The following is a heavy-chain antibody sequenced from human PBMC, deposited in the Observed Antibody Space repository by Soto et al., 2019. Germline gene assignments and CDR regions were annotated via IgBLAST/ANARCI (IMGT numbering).Heavy chain of an antibody. CDR1: GFTFSSYG. J-gene: IGHJ4*02. Sequence: GGSLRLSCAASGFTFSSYGMHWVRQAPGKGLEWVAVIYDGSNKYYADSVKGRFTISRDNSKNTLYLQMNSLGAEDTAVYYCAREAPYYYDSSGYYLDYWGQGTLVTVSS. V-gene: IGHV3-33*08. D-gene: IGHD3-22*01. CDR3: AREAPYYYDSSGYYLDY. CDR2: IYDGSNK.